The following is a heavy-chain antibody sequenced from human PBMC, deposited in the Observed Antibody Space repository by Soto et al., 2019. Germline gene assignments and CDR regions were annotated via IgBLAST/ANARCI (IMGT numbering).Heavy chain of an antibody. CDR3: ARDLTSGYTDS. V-gene: IGHV3-33*01. J-gene: IGHJ5*01. Sequence: QVHLVESGGGVVQPGGSLRLSCVASGFSYGGYGMHWVRQAPGKGLEWVAVIWHDGGRQHYADSVKGRFTVSRDNAKNTLYLQMNSLRAEDTAVYYCARDLTSGYTDSWGQGTLVIVSS. D-gene: IGHD3-22*01. CDR2: IWHDGGRQ. CDR1: GFSYGGYG.